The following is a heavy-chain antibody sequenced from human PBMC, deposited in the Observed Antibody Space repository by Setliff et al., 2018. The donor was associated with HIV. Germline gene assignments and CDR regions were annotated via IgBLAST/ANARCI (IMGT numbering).Heavy chain of an antibody. CDR2: IYYSGSS. Sequence: PSETLSLTCTVSGGSISSYYWSWIRQPPGKGLEWIGYIYYSGSSKNTPSLKSRVTISVDTPKNEFSLKLSSVTAADTAVYYCARGIAVAGPYFDYWGQGTLVTVSS. CDR3: ARGIAVAGPYFDY. J-gene: IGHJ4*02. CDR1: GGSISSYY. D-gene: IGHD6-19*01. V-gene: IGHV4-59*01.